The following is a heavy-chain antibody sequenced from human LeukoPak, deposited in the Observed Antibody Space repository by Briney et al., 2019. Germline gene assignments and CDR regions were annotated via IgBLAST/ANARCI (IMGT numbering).Heavy chain of an antibody. D-gene: IGHD3-3*02. Sequence: ASVKVSCKASGYTFTGYYMYWGRQAPGQGLAWMGWIIPNNGATNSAQKFQGRVTMTSDTSISTAYMELSGLRSDDTAVYYCARGRGIGTVNYCDYWGQGTLVTVSS. CDR3: ARGRGIGTVNYCDY. J-gene: IGHJ4*02. CDR1: GYTFTGYY. V-gene: IGHV1-2*02. CDR2: IIPNNGAT.